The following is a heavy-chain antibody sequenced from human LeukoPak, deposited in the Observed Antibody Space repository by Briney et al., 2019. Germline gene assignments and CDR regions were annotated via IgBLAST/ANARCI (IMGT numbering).Heavy chain of an antibody. J-gene: IGHJ4*02. CDR3: ARDPMTTVTYFDY. CDR1: GYTFTGYY. Sequence: GASVKVSCKASGYTFTGYYVHWVRQAPGQGLEWMGWINPNSGGTTYAQKFQGRVTMTRDTSISTAYMELSRLRSDDTAVYYCARDPMTTVTYFDYWGQGTLVTVSS. D-gene: IGHD4-17*01. V-gene: IGHV1-2*02. CDR2: INPNSGGT.